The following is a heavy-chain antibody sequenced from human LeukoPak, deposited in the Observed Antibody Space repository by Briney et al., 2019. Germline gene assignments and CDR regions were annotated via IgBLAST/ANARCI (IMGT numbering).Heavy chain of an antibody. Sequence: GGSLRLSCAASGFPFNSHAMSWVRQAPGKGLEWVSYISGSSSTIYYADSVKGRFTISRDNAKNSLYLQMNSLRDEDTAVYYCARSLLLGTSVDYWGQGTLVTVSS. CDR1: GFPFNSHA. CDR3: ARSLLLGTSVDY. CDR2: ISGSSSTI. J-gene: IGHJ4*02. V-gene: IGHV3-48*02. D-gene: IGHD3-22*01.